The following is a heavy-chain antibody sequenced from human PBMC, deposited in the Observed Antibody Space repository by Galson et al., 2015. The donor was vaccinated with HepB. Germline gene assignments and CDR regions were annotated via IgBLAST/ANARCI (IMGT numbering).Heavy chain of an antibody. CDR3: ARGGRWLQLSRFDY. V-gene: IGHV6-1*01. D-gene: IGHD5-24*01. CDR2: TYYRSKWYN. CDR1: GDSVSSNSAA. J-gene: IGHJ4*02. Sequence: CAISGDSVSSNSAAWNWIRQSPSRGLEWLGRTYYRSKWYNDYAVSVKSRITINPDTSKNQFSLQLNSVTPEDTAVYYCARGGRWLQLSRFDYWGQGTLVTVSS.